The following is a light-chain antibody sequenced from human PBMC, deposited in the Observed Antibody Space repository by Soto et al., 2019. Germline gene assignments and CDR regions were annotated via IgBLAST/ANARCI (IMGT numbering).Light chain of an antibody. Sequence: QSALTQPASVSGSPGQSITISCTGTSSDVGGYNYVSWYQQHPGKAPKLMIYDVSNRPSGVSNRFSGSKSGNTASLTISGRQAEYEADYYCSSYTSSSTLVVCGVGTQLNVL. CDR2: DVS. J-gene: IGLJ2*01. V-gene: IGLV2-14*01. CDR3: SSYTSSSTLVV. CDR1: SSDVGGYNY.